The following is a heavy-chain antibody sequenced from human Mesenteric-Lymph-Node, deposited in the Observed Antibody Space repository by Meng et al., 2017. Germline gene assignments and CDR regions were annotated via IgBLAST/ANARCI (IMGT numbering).Heavy chain of an antibody. Sequence: QVQLVTSGSELKKPGASVKVSCKASGYSFTSYAMHWVRQAPGQGLEWMGWINTNTGNPTYAQGFTGRFVFSLDTSVNTAYLQISSLKAEDTAMYYCARAPLFNSGWSDGYFQHWGQGTLVTVSS. CDR3: ARAPLFNSGWSDGYFQH. J-gene: IGHJ1*01. CDR2: INTNTGNP. CDR1: GYSFTSYA. D-gene: IGHD6-19*01. V-gene: IGHV7-4-1*02.